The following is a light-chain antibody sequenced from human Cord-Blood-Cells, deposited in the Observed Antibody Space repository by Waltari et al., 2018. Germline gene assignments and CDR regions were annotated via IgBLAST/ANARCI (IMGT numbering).Light chain of an antibody. CDR2: YDS. CDR1: NIGSKS. V-gene: IGLV3-21*04. CDR3: QVWDSSIDQV. Sequence: SYVLTQPPSVSVAPGTTARITCGGNNIGSKSVHWYQQKPGQAPVLVIYYDSDRPSGIPERFSGSNSGNTATLTISRVEAGDEADYYCQVWDSSIDQVFGGGTKLTVL. J-gene: IGLJ3*02.